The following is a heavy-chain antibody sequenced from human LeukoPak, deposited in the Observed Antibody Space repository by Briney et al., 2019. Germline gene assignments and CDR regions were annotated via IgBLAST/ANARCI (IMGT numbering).Heavy chain of an antibody. V-gene: IGHV4-4*07. CDR2: IYTSGST. J-gene: IGHJ4*02. D-gene: IGHD3-22*01. Sequence: PSETLSLTCTVSGGSINTYYWSWIRQPAGPGLERIGRIYTSGSTNYNHSLNSRVTMSVYTSKNQFSLKLNSVTAADTAVYYCARARAADDKFEYWGQGTLVTVSS. CDR3: ARARAADDKFEY. CDR1: GGSINTYY.